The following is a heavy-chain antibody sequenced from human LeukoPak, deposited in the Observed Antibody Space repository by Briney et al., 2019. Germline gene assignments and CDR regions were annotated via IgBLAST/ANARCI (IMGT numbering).Heavy chain of an antibody. CDR1: GFTFSSYA. CDR3: AKGFPIAAAGPPRDVY. CDR2: ISGSGGST. J-gene: IGHJ4*02. D-gene: IGHD6-13*01. Sequence: QTGGSLRLSCAASGFTFSSYAMSWVRQAPGKGLEWVSAISGSGGSTYYADSVKGRFTISRDNSKNTLYLQMNSLRAEDTAVYYCAKGFPIAAAGPPRDVYWGQGTLVTVSS. V-gene: IGHV3-23*01.